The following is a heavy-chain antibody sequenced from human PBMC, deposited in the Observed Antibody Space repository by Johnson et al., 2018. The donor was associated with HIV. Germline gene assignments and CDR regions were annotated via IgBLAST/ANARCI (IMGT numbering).Heavy chain of an antibody. V-gene: IGHV3-74*02. CDR2: INSDGGST. J-gene: IGHJ3*02. Sequence: VHLVESGGGLVQPGGSQRLSCAVSGFTFNTYWMHWVRQAPGKGLVWVARINSDGGSTSYVDSVKGRFTISRDNARNTLYLQMNSLRADDTAVYYCAKGVDYYDSSPADAFDIWGQGTMVTVSS. CDR3: AKGVDYYDSSPADAFDI. D-gene: IGHD3-22*01. CDR1: GFTFNTYW.